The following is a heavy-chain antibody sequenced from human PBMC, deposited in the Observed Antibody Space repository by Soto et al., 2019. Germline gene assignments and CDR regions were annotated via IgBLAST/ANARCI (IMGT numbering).Heavy chain of an antibody. Sequence: GGALRLSCTASGFIFSESTIYWVRQVPGKGLEAISAVSTSGRSTYYADSVKDRFTISRDNSKNTLFLQMGSLRPEDTAIYYCVKQAHGLDGVAFDYWGQGTQVTVS. D-gene: IGHD2-15*01. CDR1: GFIFSEST. J-gene: IGHJ4*02. CDR3: VKQAHGLDGVAFDY. CDR2: VSTSGRST. V-gene: IGHV3-64D*06.